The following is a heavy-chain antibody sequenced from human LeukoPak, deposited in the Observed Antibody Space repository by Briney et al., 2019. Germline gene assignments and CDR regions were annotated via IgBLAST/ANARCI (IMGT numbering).Heavy chain of an antibody. CDR3: AREGGDPRWLDP. J-gene: IGHJ5*02. CDR2: INTSGST. D-gene: IGHD6-25*01. Sequence: SETLSLTCTVSGGFISSYYWTWIRQSAGKGLEWIGRINTSGSTNYNPSLRSRVTMSVNTSKNQFSLNLTSVTAADTAVYSCAREGGDPRWLDPWGQGTLVTVSS. V-gene: IGHV4-4*07. CDR1: GGFISSYY.